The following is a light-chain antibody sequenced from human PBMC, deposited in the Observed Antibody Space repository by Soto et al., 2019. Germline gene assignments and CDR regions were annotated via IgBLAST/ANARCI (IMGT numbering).Light chain of an antibody. V-gene: IGKV1-5*01. CDR2: DAS. CDR3: QQYETFSGT. Sequence: DIQVTQSPSPLSASVGDTVTVTCRASQSVSGWLAWYQQKPGEAPKLLIYDASALPRGVPSRFSGSGSGTKFTLTIASMQPDDFANYYCQQYETFSGTFGPGTKVDIK. CDR1: QSVSGW. J-gene: IGKJ1*01.